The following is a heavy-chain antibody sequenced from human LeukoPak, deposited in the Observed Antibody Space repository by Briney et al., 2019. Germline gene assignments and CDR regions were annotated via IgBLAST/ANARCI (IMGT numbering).Heavy chain of an antibody. CDR2: ISGSGGSP. V-gene: IGHV3-23*01. J-gene: IGHJ4*02. Sequence: PGGSLRLSCAASGFTFSDYYMSWIRQAPGKGLEWVSGISGSGGSPYYADSVKGRFTISRDNSKNTLYLQMNSLRAEDTAVYYCAKDRYSYGSSHDYWGQGTLVTVSS. D-gene: IGHD5-18*01. CDR1: GFTFSDYY. CDR3: AKDRYSYGSSHDY.